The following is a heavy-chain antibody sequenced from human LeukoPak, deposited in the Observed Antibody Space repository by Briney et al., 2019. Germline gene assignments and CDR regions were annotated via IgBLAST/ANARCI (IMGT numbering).Heavy chain of an antibody. CDR1: GFTFSDHY. Sequence: QTGGSLRLSCAASGFTFSDHYMAWVRQAPGKGLEWVGRTRNKANSYTTEYAASVKGRFTISRDDSKNSLYLQMNSLKTEDTAVYYCATSYRSFAFDIWGQGTMVTVSS. D-gene: IGHD3-16*01. J-gene: IGHJ3*02. V-gene: IGHV3-72*01. CDR2: TRNKANSYTT. CDR3: ATSYRSFAFDI.